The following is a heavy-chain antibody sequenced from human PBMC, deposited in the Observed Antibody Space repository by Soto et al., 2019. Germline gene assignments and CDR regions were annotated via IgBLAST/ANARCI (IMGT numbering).Heavy chain of an antibody. Sequence: SETLSLTCTVSGGSISSYYWSWIRQPPGKGLEWIGYIYYSGSTNYNPSLKSRVTISVDTSKNQFSLKLSSVTAADTAVYYCARATGVDYYDSSGSRYYYYYGMDVWGQGTTVTV. CDR1: GGSISSYY. D-gene: IGHD3-22*01. J-gene: IGHJ6*02. V-gene: IGHV4-59*01. CDR3: ARATGVDYYDSSGSRYYYYYGMDV. CDR2: IYYSGST.